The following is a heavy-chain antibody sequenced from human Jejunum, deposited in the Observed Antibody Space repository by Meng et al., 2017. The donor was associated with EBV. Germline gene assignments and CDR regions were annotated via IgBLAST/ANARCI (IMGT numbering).Heavy chain of an antibody. J-gene: IGHJ5*02. D-gene: IGHD4/OR15-4a*01. V-gene: IGHV4-61*01. CDR2: MYYTGKA. CDR3: ARGRGYDYGDS. Sequence: HLQDSGPGLLKPSEPLSLTCSVSGDSVSGYNYWTWIRQPPGKGLEWIGNMYYTGKAIYKPSLQSRVTISVDTSKNQFSLRVTSVTAADTAIYYCARGRGYDYGDSWGQGTLVTVSS. CDR1: GDSVSGYNY.